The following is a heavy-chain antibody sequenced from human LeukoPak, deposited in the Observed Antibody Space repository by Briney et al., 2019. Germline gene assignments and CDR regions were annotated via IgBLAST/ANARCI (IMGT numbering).Heavy chain of an antibody. Sequence: VASVKVSCKASGYTFTDYHMHWVRQAPGQGLEWMGWINPNSGGTEYAQKFQGRVTMTTDTSISTAYMELSSLRSDDTAVYYCARSGSAAGTPFGYWGQGTLVTVSS. CDR1: GYTFTDYH. D-gene: IGHD6-13*01. CDR3: ARSGSAAGTPFGY. CDR2: INPNSGGT. V-gene: IGHV1-2*02. J-gene: IGHJ4*02.